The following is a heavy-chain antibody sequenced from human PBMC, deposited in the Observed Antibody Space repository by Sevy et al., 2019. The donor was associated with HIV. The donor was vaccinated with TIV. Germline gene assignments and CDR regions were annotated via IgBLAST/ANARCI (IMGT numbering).Heavy chain of an antibody. CDR2: IKQDGSEK. Sequence: GGSLRLSCAASGFTFSSYWMSWVRQAPGKGLEWVANIKQDGSEKYYVDSVKGRFTISRDNAKNSLYLQMNSLRAEDTVVYYCARDTVLLWFGELFDYWGQGTLVTVSS. V-gene: IGHV3-7*01. J-gene: IGHJ4*02. CDR3: ARDTVLLWFGELFDY. D-gene: IGHD3-10*01. CDR1: GFTFSSYW.